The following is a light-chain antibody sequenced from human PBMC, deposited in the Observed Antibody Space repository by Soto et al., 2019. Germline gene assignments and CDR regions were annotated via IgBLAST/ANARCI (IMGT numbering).Light chain of an antibody. J-gene: IGKJ5*01. CDR2: GAS. Sequence: EIMLTQSPGTLSLSPGERATLSCRASHIVSSNYLAWYQQKPGQAPRLLIYGASNRATGIPDRFSGSGSGTEFTLTISSLQSEDFAVYYCQQFGSSPPRITFGQGTRLENK. CDR1: HIVSSNY. V-gene: IGKV3-20*01. CDR3: QQFGSSPPRIT.